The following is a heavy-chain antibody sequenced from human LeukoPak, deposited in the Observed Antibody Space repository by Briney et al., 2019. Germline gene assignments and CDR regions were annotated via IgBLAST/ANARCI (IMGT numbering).Heavy chain of an antibody. CDR1: GFTFSNYG. J-gene: IGHJ4*02. Sequence: GGSLRLSCAASGFTFSNYGMHCVRQAPGKGLEWVAVISYDGSNKYYADSVKGRFTISRDNSKNTLYLQMNSLRAEDTAVYYCARDYPPYYYDSSGYYPGYWGQGTLVTVSS. V-gene: IGHV3-30*03. CDR2: ISYDGSNK. CDR3: ARDYPPYYYDSSGYYPGY. D-gene: IGHD3-22*01.